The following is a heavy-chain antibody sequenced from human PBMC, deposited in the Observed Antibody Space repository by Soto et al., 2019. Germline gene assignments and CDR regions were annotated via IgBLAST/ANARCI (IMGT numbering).Heavy chain of an antibody. D-gene: IGHD2-8*01. CDR3: ARRTWGMDV. CDR2: IFHSGNT. J-gene: IGHJ6*02. V-gene: IGHV4-4*02. CDR1: SGSIDTTNW. Sequence: QVQLQESGPGLVKPSGTLSLTCAVSSGSIDTTNWWSWVRQPPGKGLEWMGEIFHSGNTYYNPSLASRDTISVDTSKNQFSLNLRSVTAADTAVYYCARRTWGMDVWGQGTTVTVSS.